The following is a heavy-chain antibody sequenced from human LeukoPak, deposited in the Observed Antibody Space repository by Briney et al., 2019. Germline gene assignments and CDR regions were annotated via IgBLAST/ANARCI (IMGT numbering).Heavy chain of an antibody. CDR3: TRHATYYYESTGYSDL. D-gene: IGHD3-22*01. CDR2: IYPDDSDT. Sequence: GESLKISCTGSGYSFTSYWIGWVRRVPGKGLEWMGIIYPDDSDTRYSPSFEGQVTISADKSIGAAYLQWSSLKASDTAMYYCTRHATYYYESTGYSDLWGQGTLVTVPS. V-gene: IGHV5-51*01. J-gene: IGHJ4*02. CDR1: GYSFTSYW.